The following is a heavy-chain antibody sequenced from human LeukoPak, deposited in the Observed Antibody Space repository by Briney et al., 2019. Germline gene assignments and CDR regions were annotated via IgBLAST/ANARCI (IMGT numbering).Heavy chain of an antibody. D-gene: IGHD1-7*01. CDR3: ASTPITGTTSGYYYYYIDV. Sequence: SETLSLTCALYGGSFSGDYWSWSSQPHGKGREWVGEINHRGSANYNPSLKSRVTISVATSKNQFPLKLSSVTAAYTAVYYCASTPITGTTSGYYYYYIDVWGKGTTVTVSS. J-gene: IGHJ6*03. V-gene: IGHV4-34*01. CDR2: INHRGSA. CDR1: GGSFSGDY.